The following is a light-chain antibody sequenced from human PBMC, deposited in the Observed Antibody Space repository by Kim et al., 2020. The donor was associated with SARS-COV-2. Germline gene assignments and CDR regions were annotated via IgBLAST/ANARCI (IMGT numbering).Light chain of an antibody. V-gene: IGKV1-5*01. J-gene: IGKJ1*01. CDR3: QHRQT. CDR2: DAS. CDR1: QYVTRG. Sequence: GDRVTSTCRATQYVTRGLAWYQQKPGRAPKLLIYDASTLDRGVPSRFRGSGSGTEFTLTINSLQPDDFASYYCQHRQTVGQGTKVDIK.